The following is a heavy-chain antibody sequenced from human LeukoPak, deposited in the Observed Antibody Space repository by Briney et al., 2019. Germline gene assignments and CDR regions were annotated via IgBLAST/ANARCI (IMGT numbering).Heavy chain of an antibody. Sequence: GRSLRLSCAASGFTFSSYGMHWVRQAPGKGLEWVAVIWYDGSNKYYADSVKGRFTISRDNSKNTLYLQTNSLRAEDTAVYYCARKMATSNRLDYWGQGTLVTVSS. CDR1: GFTFSSYG. CDR3: ARKMATSNRLDY. CDR2: IWYDGSNK. J-gene: IGHJ4*02. D-gene: IGHD5-24*01. V-gene: IGHV3-33*01.